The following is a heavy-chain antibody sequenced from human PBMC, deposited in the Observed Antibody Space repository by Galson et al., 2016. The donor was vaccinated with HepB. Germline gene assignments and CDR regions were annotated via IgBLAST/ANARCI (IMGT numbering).Heavy chain of an antibody. D-gene: IGHD2-21*02. CDR3: ARDLVGTFYYYYGMDV. CDR1: GFTFSSYS. V-gene: IGHV3-48*01. J-gene: IGHJ6*02. CDR2: ISSSGSII. Sequence: SLRLSCAASGFTFSSYSMNWVRQAPGKGLEWVYYISSSGSIIYYADTVKGRFNISRDNANNSLYLQMNSLRAEDTAVYYCARDLVGTFYYYYGMDVWGQGTTVTVSS.